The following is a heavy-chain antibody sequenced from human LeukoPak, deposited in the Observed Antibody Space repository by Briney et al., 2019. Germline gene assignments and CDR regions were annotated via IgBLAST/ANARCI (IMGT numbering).Heavy chain of an antibody. Sequence: ASVKVSCKASGYTFTSYYMHWVRQAPGQGLEWMGIINPSGGSTSYAQKFQGRVTMTRDMSTSTVYMELSSLRSEDTAVYYCAREAEMATIERYYYYMDVWGKGTTVTVS. CDR2: INPSGGST. CDR3: AREAEMATIERYYYYMDV. D-gene: IGHD5-24*01. CDR1: GYTFTSYY. J-gene: IGHJ6*03. V-gene: IGHV1-46*01.